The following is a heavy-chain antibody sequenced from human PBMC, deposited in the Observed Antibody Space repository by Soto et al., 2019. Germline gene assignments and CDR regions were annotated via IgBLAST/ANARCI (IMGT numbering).Heavy chain of an antibody. V-gene: IGHV4-30-4*01. D-gene: IGHD2-21*02. CDR1: GASIRSTDYY. Sequence: TLSLTCTVSGASIRSTDYYWSWIRQAPGKGLEWIRYVYYTGSTYYNPSLMSRLTISVDTSKNQFTLKLTSVTAAETAVYYCVRTAREGAVAPHWFDRWGQGTQVTVSS. CDR3: VRTAREGAVAPHWFDR. J-gene: IGHJ5*02. CDR2: VYYTGST.